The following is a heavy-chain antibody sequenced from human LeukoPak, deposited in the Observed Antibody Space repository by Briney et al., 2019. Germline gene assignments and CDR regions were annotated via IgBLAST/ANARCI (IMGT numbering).Heavy chain of an antibody. CDR1: GFTFDDYG. CDR2: INWNGGRT. CDR3: ARDHFRVVDAFDI. V-gene: IGHV3-20*04. Sequence: PGGSLRLSSVASGFTFDDYGMSWVRQAPGKGLERVSGINWNGGRTGYADSLKGRFTISRDNAKNSLYLQMNSLRAEDTALYYCARDHFRVVDAFDIWGQGTMVTVSS. J-gene: IGHJ3*02. D-gene: IGHD2-21*01.